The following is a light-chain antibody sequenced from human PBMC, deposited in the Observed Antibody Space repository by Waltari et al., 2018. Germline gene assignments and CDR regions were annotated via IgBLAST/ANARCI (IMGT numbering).Light chain of an antibody. J-gene: IGKJ5*01. CDR1: QSVSTY. V-gene: IGKV3-11*01. CDR3: QQRTNGPPVT. CDR2: DAS. Sequence: IVLTQSPATLSLSPGERATLSCRASQSVSTYLAWYQHKPGQAPRLLIYDASNRATGIPARFSGSGSGTDFTLTISSLEPDDFAVYYCQQRTNGPPVTFGQGTRLDLK.